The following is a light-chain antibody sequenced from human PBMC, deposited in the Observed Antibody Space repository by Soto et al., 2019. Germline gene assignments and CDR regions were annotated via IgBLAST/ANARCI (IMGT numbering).Light chain of an antibody. CDR1: QSVSSNS. J-gene: IGKJ1*01. CDR2: AAS. Sequence: LKMSADTVSLRQSRRATVSCRASQSVSSNSSAWHQQKPGQAPRLLMYAASSRAAGIPDRFSGSGSGTDFTLTISILEPEDFAVYYCQHYGCSVQTFGQGTKVDIK. CDR3: QHYGCSVQT. V-gene: IGKV3-20*01.